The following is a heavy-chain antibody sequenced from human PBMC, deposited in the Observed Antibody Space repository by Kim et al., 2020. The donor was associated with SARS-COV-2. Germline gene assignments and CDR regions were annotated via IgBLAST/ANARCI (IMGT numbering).Heavy chain of an antibody. J-gene: IGHJ6*02. CDR3: ARDGTLPGIAVAGRYGMDV. Sequence: GGSLRLSCAASGFTFSDYYMSWIRQAPGKGLEWVSYISSSGSTIYYADSVKGRFTISRDNAKNSLYLQMNSLRAEDTAVYYCARDGTLPGIAVAGRYGMDVWGQGTTVTVSS. D-gene: IGHD6-19*01. CDR2: ISSSGSTI. V-gene: IGHV3-11*01. CDR1: GFTFSDYY.